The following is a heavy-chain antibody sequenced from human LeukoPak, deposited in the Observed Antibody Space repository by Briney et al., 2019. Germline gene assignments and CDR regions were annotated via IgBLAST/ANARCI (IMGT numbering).Heavy chain of an antibody. V-gene: IGHV3-49*03. D-gene: IGHD2-15*01. CDR3: TRAGRYCSGGSCYSFY. J-gene: IGHJ4*02. CDR2: IRSKAHGGTT. CDR1: GFTFGDYA. Sequence: GGSLRLSCTASGFTFGDYAMSWFRQAQGEGLEWVGFIRSKAHGGTTEYAASVKGRFTISRDDSKSFAYLQMDSLKTEDTAVYYCTRAGRYCSGGSCYSFYWGQGTLVTVSS.